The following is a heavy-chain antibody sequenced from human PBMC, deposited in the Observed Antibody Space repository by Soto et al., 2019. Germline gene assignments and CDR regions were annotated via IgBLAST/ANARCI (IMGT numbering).Heavy chain of an antibody. D-gene: IGHD1-26*01. CDR3: ARRWGFTFDY. Sequence: QVQLQESGPGLVKPSETLSLTCTVSGGSISSNYWSWIRQPPGKGLEWIGYIYYSGSTNYNPSLKSRVTISVDTSKTQFSLMLSSVTASDTAVYSCARRWGFTFDYWGQGTLVTVSS. J-gene: IGHJ4*02. V-gene: IGHV4-59*08. CDR2: IYYSGST. CDR1: GGSISSNY.